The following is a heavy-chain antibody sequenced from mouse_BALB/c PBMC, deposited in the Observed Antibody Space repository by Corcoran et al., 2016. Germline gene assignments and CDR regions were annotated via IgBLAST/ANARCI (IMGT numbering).Heavy chain of an antibody. D-gene: IGHD2-10*02. Sequence: EVQLQQSGAELVKPGASVKLSCTASGFNIKDTYMHWVKQRPEQGLEWIGRIDPANGNTKYDPKFQGKVTITADTTSNTAYLQLSSQTSEDTAVYFCSRYGNSLDYWGQGTTLTVSS. CDR2: IDPANGNT. V-gene: IGHV14-3*02. CDR3: SRYGNSLDY. CDR1: GFNIKDTY. J-gene: IGHJ2*01.